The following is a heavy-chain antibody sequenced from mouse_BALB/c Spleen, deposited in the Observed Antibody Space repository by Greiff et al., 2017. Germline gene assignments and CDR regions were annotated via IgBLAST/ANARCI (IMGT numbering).Heavy chain of an antibody. CDR2: ISSGSSTI. D-gene: IGHD2-2*01. CDR1: GFTFSSFG. J-gene: IGHJ1*01. V-gene: IGHV5-17*02. CDR3: ARGGYDSYWYFDV. Sequence: EVQRVESGGGLVQPGGSRKLSCAASGFTFSSFGMHWVRQAPEKGLEWVAYISSGSSTIYYADTVKGRFTISRDNPKNTLFLQMTSLRSEDTAMYYCARGGYDSYWYFDVWGAGTTVTVSS.